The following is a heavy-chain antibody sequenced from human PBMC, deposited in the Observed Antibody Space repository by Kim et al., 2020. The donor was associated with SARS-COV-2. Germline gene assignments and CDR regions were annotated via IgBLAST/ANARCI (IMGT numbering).Heavy chain of an antibody. CDR2: VYYNGFT. J-gene: IGHJ4*02. V-gene: IGHV4-59*13. D-gene: IGHD3-10*01. CDR3: ARGGWYYGSGSRNFDY. Sequence: SETLSLTCTVSGGSINNNYWNWLRQPPGRGLEWIGYVYYNGFTLYNPPLKSRATISVDMSKNQFSLKMNSLTTADTAVYYCARGGWYYGSGSRNFDYWGRGTLVTVSS. CDR1: GGSINNNY.